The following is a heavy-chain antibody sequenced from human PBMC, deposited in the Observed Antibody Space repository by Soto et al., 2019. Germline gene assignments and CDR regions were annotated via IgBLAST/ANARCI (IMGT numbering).Heavy chain of an antibody. CDR1: GGSFSGYY. J-gene: IGHJ6*02. CDR3: ARGLRGYYYYYGMDV. V-gene: IGHV4-34*01. D-gene: IGHD3-10*01. CDR2: INHSGST. Sequence: SETLSLTCAVYGGSFSGYYWSWVRQPPGKGLEWIGEINHSGSTNYNPSLKSRVTISVDTSKNQFSLKRSSVTAADTAVYYCARGLRGYYYYYGMDVWGPGTTVTVSS.